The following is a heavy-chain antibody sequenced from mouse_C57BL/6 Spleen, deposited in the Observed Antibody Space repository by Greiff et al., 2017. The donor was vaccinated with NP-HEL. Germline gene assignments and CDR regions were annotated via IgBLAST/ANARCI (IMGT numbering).Heavy chain of an antibody. CDR2: INYDGSST. Sequence: EVKLMESEGGLVQPGSSMKLSCTASGFTFSDYYMAWVRQVPEKGLEWVANINYDGSSTYYLDSLKSRFIISRDNAKNILYLQMSSLKSEDTATYYCARDGGGKGDWYFDVWGTGTTVTVSS. CDR1: GFTFSDYY. J-gene: IGHJ1*03. CDR3: ARDGGGKGDWYFDV. D-gene: IGHD1-1*02. V-gene: IGHV5-16*01.